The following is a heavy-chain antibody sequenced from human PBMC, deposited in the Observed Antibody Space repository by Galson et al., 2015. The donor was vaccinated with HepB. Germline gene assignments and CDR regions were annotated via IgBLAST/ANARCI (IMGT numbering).Heavy chain of an antibody. CDR3: ARDGTPFTETTYKGLDY. Sequence: SLRLSCAASGFTFSDYAMHWVRQAPGKGLEWVAAISYDGSIIYYADSVKGRFTISRDSSKKTLNVQMNSLRPEDTAVYYCARDGTPFTETTYKGLDYWGQGTPVTVSS. D-gene: IGHD4-17*01. J-gene: IGHJ4*02. CDR2: ISYDGSII. V-gene: IGHV3-30-3*01. CDR1: GFTFSDYA.